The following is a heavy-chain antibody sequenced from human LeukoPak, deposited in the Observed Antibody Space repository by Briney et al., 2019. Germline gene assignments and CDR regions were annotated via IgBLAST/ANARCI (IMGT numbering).Heavy chain of an antibody. CDR3: AKSGYNRFDY. Sequence: GASVKVSCKASGYTFTSYGISWVRQAPGQGLEWMGWISAYNGNTNYAQKLQGRVTMTRDTSISTAYMELSRLRSDDTAVYYCAKSGYNRFDYWGQGTLVTVSS. CDR1: GYTFTSYG. V-gene: IGHV1-18*01. D-gene: IGHD5-24*01. J-gene: IGHJ4*02. CDR2: ISAYNGNT.